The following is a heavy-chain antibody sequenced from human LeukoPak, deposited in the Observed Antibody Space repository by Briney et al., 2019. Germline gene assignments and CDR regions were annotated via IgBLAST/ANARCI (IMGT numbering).Heavy chain of an antibody. J-gene: IGHJ6*03. CDR3: ARDHDILTCYSEYYYYYYYMDV. V-gene: IGHV1-2*02. Sequence: ASVKGSCKASGYTFTGYYMHWVRQAPGQGLEGMGWINPNRGGTNYAQKYQGRVTMTRDTSISTAYMELSRLRSDDTAVYYCARDHDILTCYSEYYYYYYYMDVWGKGTTVTVSS. CDR2: INPNRGGT. CDR1: GYTFTGYY. D-gene: IGHD3-9*01.